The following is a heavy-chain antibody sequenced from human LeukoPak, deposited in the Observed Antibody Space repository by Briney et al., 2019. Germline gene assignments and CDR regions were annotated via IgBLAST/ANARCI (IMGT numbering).Heavy chain of an antibody. CDR1: GYTFTGYY. CDR2: INPNSGGT. V-gene: IGHV1-2*02. D-gene: IGHD6-19*01. J-gene: IGHJ6*03. CDR3: ARGVAGTYYYYYMDV. Sequence: ASVKVSCKASGYTFTGYYMHWVRQAPGQGREWMGWINPNSGGTNYAQKFQGRVTMTRDTSISIAYMELSRLRSNDTAVYYCARGVAGTYYYYYMDVWGKGTTVTVSS.